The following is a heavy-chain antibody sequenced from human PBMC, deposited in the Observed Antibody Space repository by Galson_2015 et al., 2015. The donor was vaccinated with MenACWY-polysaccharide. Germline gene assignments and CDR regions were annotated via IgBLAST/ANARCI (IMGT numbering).Heavy chain of an antibody. CDR1: GFTFSSYS. CDR3: AREDSGGYYQLDY. J-gene: IGHJ4*02. V-gene: IGHV3-21*01. D-gene: IGHD3-22*01. CDR2: ISSSGSYI. Sequence: SLRLSCAASGFTFSSYSMNWVRQAPGKGLEWVSSISSSGSYIYYADSVKGRFTISRDNAKNSLYLQMNSLRAGDTAVYYCAREDSGGYYQLDYWGQGTLVTVSS.